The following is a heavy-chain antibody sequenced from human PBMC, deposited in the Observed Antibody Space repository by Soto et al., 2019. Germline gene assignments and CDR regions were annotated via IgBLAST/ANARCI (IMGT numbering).Heavy chain of an antibody. Sequence: PSETLSLTCTVSGGSVSSGSYYWSWIRQPPGKGLEWIGFIYYSGSTSYNPSLKSRVTISVDMSKNQFSLKVTSVTAADTAVYYCARDWVPGYSGYGEAYYYGMAVWGQGTTVTVSS. CDR2: IYYSGST. CDR3: ARDWVPGYSGYGEAYYYGMAV. D-gene: IGHD5-12*01. V-gene: IGHV4-61*01. J-gene: IGHJ6*02. CDR1: GGSVSSGSYY.